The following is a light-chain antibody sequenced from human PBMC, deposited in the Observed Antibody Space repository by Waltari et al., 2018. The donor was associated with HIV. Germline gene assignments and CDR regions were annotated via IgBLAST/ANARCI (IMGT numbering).Light chain of an antibody. CDR2: DDS. CDR1: NIGSKS. CDR3: QVWDSSSDVV. J-gene: IGLJ2*01. Sequence: SYVLTQPPSVSVAPGQTARFTCGGNNIGSKSVHWYQQKPGQAHLLVLFDDSDRPSGIPERFSGSNSGNTATLTISRVEAGDEADYYCQVWDSSSDVVFGGGTKLTVL. V-gene: IGLV3-21*02.